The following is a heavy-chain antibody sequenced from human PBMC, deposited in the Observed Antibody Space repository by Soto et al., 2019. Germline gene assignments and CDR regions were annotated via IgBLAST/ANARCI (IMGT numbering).Heavy chain of an antibody. CDR2: IFPNYEK. V-gene: IGHV2-26*01. CDR3: ARSRSGTYYDAFDI. J-gene: IGHJ3*02. CDR1: GFSLRNARMG. D-gene: IGHD3-10*01. Sequence: QVILKESGPVLVKPTETLTLTCTVSGFSLRNARMGVSWIRQPPGKALEWLAHIFPNYEKSYSTSLQSRITLYKDTSKSQVVLIMTNMDPLDTATYYCARSRSGTYYDAFDIWAQGTMVTVSS.